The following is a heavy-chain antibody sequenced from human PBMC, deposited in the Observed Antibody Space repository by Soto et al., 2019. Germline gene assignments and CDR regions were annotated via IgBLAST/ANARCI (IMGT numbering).Heavy chain of an antibody. CDR3: ARDPGGMVRGSDY. J-gene: IGHJ4*02. D-gene: IGHD3-10*01. CDR1: EFTFDTHW. Sequence: EVQLVESGGGLVQPGGSLRLSCSGSEFTFDTHWMHWVRQAPGKGLEWVANINQDGSGKYYVDSVKGRFTISRDNAKNSLYLQMNSLRVEDTAVYYCARDPGGMVRGSDYWGQGTLVTVSS. CDR2: INQDGSGK. V-gene: IGHV3-7*01.